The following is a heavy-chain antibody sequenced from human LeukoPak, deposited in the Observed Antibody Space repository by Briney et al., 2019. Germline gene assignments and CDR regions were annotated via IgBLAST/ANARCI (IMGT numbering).Heavy chain of an antibody. Sequence: SETLSLTCTVSGGSISSYYWSWIRQPPGKGLEWLGYIYYSGSTNYNPSLKSRVTISVDTSKNQFSLKLSSVTAADTAVYYCARSYYYDSSGYYPVYFQHRGQGTLVTVSS. CDR2: IYYSGST. CDR3: ARSYYYDSSGYYPVYFQH. CDR1: GGSISSYY. D-gene: IGHD3-22*01. J-gene: IGHJ1*01. V-gene: IGHV4-59*01.